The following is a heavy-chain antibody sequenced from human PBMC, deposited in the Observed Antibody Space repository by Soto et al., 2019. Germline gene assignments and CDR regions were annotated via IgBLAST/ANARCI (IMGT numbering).Heavy chain of an antibody. J-gene: IGHJ4*02. CDR2: MSPNGDNQ. CDR3: ASGAAFYYDTSRY. D-gene: IGHD3-22*01. V-gene: IGHV3-30-3*01. CDR1: GFSFSIHA. Sequence: QVELVESGGGVVQSGGSLRLSCAAPGFSFSIHALHWIRQAPGEGLEWVAVMSPNGDNQYYADSVKGRFTISRDTSKSTLSLQMTSLRPGDTAVYYCASGAAFYYDTSRYWGQGTLVTVSS.